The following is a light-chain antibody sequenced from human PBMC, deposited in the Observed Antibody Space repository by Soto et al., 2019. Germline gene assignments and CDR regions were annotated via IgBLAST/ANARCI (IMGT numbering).Light chain of an antibody. CDR1: GSSIGTNT. Sequence: SALTQPPSETGYPGQRVTISCSGSGSSIGTNTVNWYRQLPGTAPKLLIYGNNQRPSGVPDRFSGSKSGTSASLAISGLQSEDEADYYCAAWDGSLNNVLFGGGTQLTVL. CDR2: GNN. V-gene: IGLV1-44*01. CDR3: AAWDGSLNNVL. J-gene: IGLJ2*01.